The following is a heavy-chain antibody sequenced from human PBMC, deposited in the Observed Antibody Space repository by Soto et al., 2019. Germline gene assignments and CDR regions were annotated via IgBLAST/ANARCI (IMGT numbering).Heavy chain of an antibody. V-gene: IGHV1-69*06. CDR2: IIPIFGTA. J-gene: IGHJ6*02. CDR1: GGTFSSYA. Sequence: VSCKASGGTFSSYAISWVRQAPGQGLEWMGGIIPIFGTANYAQKFQGRVTITADKSTSTAYMELSSLRSEDTAVYYCASKYYYDSSGYYPYYYYYYGMDVWGQGTTVTVSS. CDR3: ASKYYYDSSGYYPYYYYYYGMDV. D-gene: IGHD3-22*01.